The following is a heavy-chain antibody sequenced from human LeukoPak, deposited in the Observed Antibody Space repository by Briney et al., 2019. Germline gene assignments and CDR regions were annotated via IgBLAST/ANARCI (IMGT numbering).Heavy chain of an antibody. D-gene: IGHD6-6*01. CDR3: AKDLSSSSELYYYYMDV. CDR1: GFTFSSYG. J-gene: IGHJ6*03. V-gene: IGHV3-30*02. Sequence: PGGSLRLSCAASGFTFSSYGMHWVRQAPGKGLEWVAFIHYDGSDKYYADSVKGRFTISRDNSKNTLYLQMNSLRAEDTAVYYCAKDLSSSSELYYYYMDVWGKGTTVTVSS. CDR2: IHYDGSDK.